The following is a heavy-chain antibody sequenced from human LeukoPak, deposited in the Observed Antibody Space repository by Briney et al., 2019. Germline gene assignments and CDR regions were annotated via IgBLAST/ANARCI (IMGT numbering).Heavy chain of an antibody. V-gene: IGHV4-31*03. Sequence: SQTLSLTCTVSGGSISSGGYYWSWIRQHPGKGLEWIGYIYYSGSTYYNPSLKSRVTISVDTSKNQFSLKLSSVTAADTAVYYCARAKRYRGSFADAFDIWGQGTMVTVSS. CDR2: IYYSGST. J-gene: IGHJ3*02. D-gene: IGHD1-26*01. CDR1: GGSISSGGYY. CDR3: ARAKRYRGSFADAFDI.